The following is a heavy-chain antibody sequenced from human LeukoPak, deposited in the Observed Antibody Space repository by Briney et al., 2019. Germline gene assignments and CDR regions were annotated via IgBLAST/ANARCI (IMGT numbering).Heavy chain of an antibody. D-gene: IGHD2-15*01. J-gene: IGHJ6*02. Sequence: SETLSLTCTVSGGSISSYYWSWIRQPPGKGLEWIGYIYYSGSTNYNPSLKSRVTISVDTSKNQFSLKLSSVTAADTAVYYCARGPLGYCSGGSCYSGGYYYYYGMDVWGQGTTVTVSS. CDR3: ARGPLGYCSGGSCYSGGYYYYYGMDV. V-gene: IGHV4-59*01. CDR1: GGSISSYY. CDR2: IYYSGST.